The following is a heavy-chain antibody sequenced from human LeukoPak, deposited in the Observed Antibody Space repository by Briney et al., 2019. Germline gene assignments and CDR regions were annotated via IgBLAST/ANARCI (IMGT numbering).Heavy chain of an antibody. CDR2: IYTSGST. V-gene: IGHV4-4*07. J-gene: IGHJ5*02. D-gene: IGHD3-16*01. CDR3: ARDGANWFGP. Sequence: SETLSLTCSVSGGSISNSHWSWIRQPAGKGLEWIGRIYTSGSTNYNPSLKIRVTMSVDTSKNQFSLSLGSVTAADTAVYYCARDGANWFGPWGQGTLVTVSS. CDR1: GGSISNSH.